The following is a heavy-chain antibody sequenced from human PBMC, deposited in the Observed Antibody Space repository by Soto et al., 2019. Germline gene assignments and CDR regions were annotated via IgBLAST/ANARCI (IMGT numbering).Heavy chain of an antibody. Sequence: SETLSLTCAVEGGSFSGYYWSWILQPPGKGLEWIGEINHSGSTNYNPSLKSRVTISVDTSKNQFSLKLSSVTAADTAVYYCARLSSPIHLQLWYPSFDYWGQGTLVTVSS. CDR2: INHSGST. CDR1: GGSFSGYY. J-gene: IGHJ4*02. CDR3: ARLSSPIHLQLWYPSFDY. V-gene: IGHV4-34*01. D-gene: IGHD5-18*01.